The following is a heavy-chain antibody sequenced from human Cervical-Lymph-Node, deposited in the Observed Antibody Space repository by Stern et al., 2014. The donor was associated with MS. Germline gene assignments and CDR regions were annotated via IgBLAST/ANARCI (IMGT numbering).Heavy chain of an antibody. J-gene: IGHJ2*01. Sequence: EDQLVESGEGLVQPGGSLRLSCAASGFTFSSYAMHWVRQAPGKGLEYVSAISSNGGSTYYADSVKGRFTISRDNSKNTLYLQMGSLRAEDMAVYYCARQVYSNYQYFDLWGRGTLVTVSS. D-gene: IGHD4-11*01. CDR2: ISSNGGST. CDR3: ARQVYSNYQYFDL. CDR1: GFTFSSYA. V-gene: IGHV3-64*02.